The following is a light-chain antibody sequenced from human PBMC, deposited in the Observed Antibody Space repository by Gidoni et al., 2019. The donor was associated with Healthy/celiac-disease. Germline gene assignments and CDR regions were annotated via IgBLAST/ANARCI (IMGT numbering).Light chain of an antibody. Sequence: EIVLTQSTGTLSLSPGERATLSCRASQSVSSSYLAWYQQKHGQAPRLLIYGASSRATGIPDRFSGSGSGTDFTLTISRLEPEDFAVYYCQQYGSSPPWTFGQGTKVEIK. CDR2: GAS. CDR3: QQYGSSPPWT. J-gene: IGKJ1*01. V-gene: IGKV3-20*01. CDR1: QSVSSSY.